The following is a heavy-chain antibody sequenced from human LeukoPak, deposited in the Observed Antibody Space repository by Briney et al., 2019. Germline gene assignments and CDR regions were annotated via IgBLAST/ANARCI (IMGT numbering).Heavy chain of an antibody. D-gene: IGHD6-19*01. CDR1: GFTFRSFA. J-gene: IGHJ4*02. CDR3: ARDLSAAFDF. Sequence: GGSLRLSCAASGFTFRSFAMSWVRQAPGKGLEWVSAISGSGGSTYYADSVKGRFTISRDNSKNTLYLQMNSLGAEDTAVYYCARDLSAAFDFWGQGVLVTVSS. V-gene: IGHV3-23*01. CDR2: ISGSGGST.